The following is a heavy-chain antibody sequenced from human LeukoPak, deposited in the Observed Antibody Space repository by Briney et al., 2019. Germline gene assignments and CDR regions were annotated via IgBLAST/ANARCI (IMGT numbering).Heavy chain of an antibody. V-gene: IGHV4-59*01. J-gene: IGHJ4*02. CDR2: ISYSGST. CDR1: IGSISNYY. D-gene: IGHD5-18*01. Sequence: SETLSLTCTVSIGSISNYYWSWIRQPPGKGLEWIGYISYSGSTKYNPSLKSRVTISVDTSKNQFTLKLSSVTAADTAIYYCARDSYNYGSGSLDYWGRGTLVTVSS. CDR3: ARDSYNYGSGSLDY.